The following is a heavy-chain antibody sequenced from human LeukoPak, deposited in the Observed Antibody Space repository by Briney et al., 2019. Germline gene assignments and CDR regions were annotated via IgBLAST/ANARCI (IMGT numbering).Heavy chain of an antibody. D-gene: IGHD6-13*01. CDR3: ARGRYSSSWYGITGTPDY. V-gene: IGHV4-59*12. Sequence: PSETLSLTCTVSGGSISSYYWSWIRQPPGKGLEWIGSIYYSGSTYYNPSLKSRVTISVDTSENQFSLKLSSVTAADTAVYYCARGRYSSSWYGITGTPDYWGQGTLVTVSS. CDR1: GGSISSYY. CDR2: IYYSGST. J-gene: IGHJ4*02.